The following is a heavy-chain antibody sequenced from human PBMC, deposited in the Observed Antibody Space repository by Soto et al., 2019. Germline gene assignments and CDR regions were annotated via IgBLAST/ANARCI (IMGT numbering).Heavy chain of an antibody. CDR2: INPNSGGT. V-gene: IGHV1-2*04. CDR1: GYTFTGYY. D-gene: IGHD2-15*01. CDR3: ARDHRYCSGGSCYSPGGYFDL. J-gene: IGHJ1*01. Sequence: ASVKVSCKASGYTFTGYYMHWVRQAPGQGLEWMGWINPNSGGTNYAQKFQGWVTMTRDTSISTAYMELSRLRSDDTAVYYCARDHRYCSGGSCYSPGGYFDLWGQGTLVTVSS.